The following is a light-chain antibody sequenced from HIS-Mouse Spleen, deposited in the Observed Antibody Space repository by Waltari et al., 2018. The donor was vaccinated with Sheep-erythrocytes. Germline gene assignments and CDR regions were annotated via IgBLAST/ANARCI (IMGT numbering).Light chain of an antibody. CDR2: QDS. J-gene: IGLJ2*01. V-gene: IGLV3-1*01. CDR3: QAWDSSTAV. CDR1: KLGDKY. Sequence: SYELTQPPSVSVSPGQTASITCSGDKLGDKYAYWYQQKPGLSPVLVIYQDSKRPSGSPERFSGSNAGNTATLTISGTQAMDEADYYCQAWDSSTAVFGGGTKLTVL.